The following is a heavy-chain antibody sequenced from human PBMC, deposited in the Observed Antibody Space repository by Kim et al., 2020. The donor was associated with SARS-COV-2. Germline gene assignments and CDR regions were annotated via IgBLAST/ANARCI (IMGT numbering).Heavy chain of an antibody. CDR2: ISAYNGNT. CDR1: GYTFTSYG. V-gene: IGHV1-18*01. J-gene: IGHJ6*02. CDR3: AREKTVVGTMIVVVRGSLDV. Sequence: ASVKVSCKASGYTFTSYGISWVRQAPGQGLEWMGWISAYNGNTNYAQKLQGRVTMTTDTSTSTAYMELRSLRSDDTAVYYCAREKTVVGTMIVVVRGSLDVWGQGTTVTVSS. D-gene: IGHD3-22*01.